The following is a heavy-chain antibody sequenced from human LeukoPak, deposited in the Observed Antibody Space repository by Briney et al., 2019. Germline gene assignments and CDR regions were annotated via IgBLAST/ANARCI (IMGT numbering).Heavy chain of an antibody. CDR2: INEDGSRT. CDR3: VRDFVRPVDS. V-gene: IGHV3-74*01. Sequence: GGSLRLSCAASGFTVSNYWMHWVRQAPGKGLVWVSRINEDGSRTDHADTVRGRFTISRDSGKNTLYLQMNSLGAEDTAVYFCVRDFVRPVDSWGQGTQVTVSS. CDR1: GFTVSNYW. J-gene: IGHJ4*02. D-gene: IGHD2-21*01.